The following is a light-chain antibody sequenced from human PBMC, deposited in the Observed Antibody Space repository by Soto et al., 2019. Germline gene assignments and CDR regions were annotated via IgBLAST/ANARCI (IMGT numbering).Light chain of an antibody. CDR2: KAS. V-gene: IGKV1-5*03. J-gene: IGKJ3*01. Sequence: DIQMTQSPSTLSASVGDTVTITCRASLSISPWLAWYQQKPGKAPKLLIYKASRLESGVPSRFSGSGSGTAFTLALSSLQPDDFAPYFYQPSNSYSPFGPGTKVDIK. CDR3: QPSNSYSP. CDR1: LSISPW.